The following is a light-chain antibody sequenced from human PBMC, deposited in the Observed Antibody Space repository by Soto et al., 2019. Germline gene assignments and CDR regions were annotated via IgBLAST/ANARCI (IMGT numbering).Light chain of an antibody. Sequence: QSALTQPRSVSGSPGQSVTIACTGTSSDVGGYHYVSWYQHHPGKAPKLMIFNVNERPSGVPARFSGSKSGNTASLTISGLQAEDEADYYCCSYAGSSNVFGTGTKLTVL. CDR1: SSDVGGYHY. J-gene: IGLJ1*01. CDR2: NVN. V-gene: IGLV2-11*01. CDR3: CSYAGSSNV.